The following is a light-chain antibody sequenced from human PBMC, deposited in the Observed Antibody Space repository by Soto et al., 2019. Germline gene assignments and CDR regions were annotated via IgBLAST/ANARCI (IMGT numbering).Light chain of an antibody. CDR3: AVWDDSLSGYV. V-gene: IGLV1-47*01. CDR2: RNN. Sequence: QSVLTQPPSASGTPGQRVTISCSGSSSNIGSNFVYWYQQFPGTAPKLLIYRNNQRPSGVPDRLPGSKSGTSASLAISGLRSEDEADYYCAVWDDSLSGYVFGTGTKVTVL. CDR1: SSNIGSNF. J-gene: IGLJ1*01.